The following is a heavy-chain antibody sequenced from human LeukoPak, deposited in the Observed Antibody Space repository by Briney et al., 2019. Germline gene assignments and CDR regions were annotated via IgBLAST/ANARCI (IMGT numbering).Heavy chain of an antibody. CDR1: GLTLSSYA. V-gene: IGHV3-30*04. D-gene: IGHD4-11*01. CDR3: ARVASAVTTPFFDY. CDR2: ISYDGRNK. Sequence: GRSPRLSCSASGLTLSSYAMRCVSPAPGKGMEWVTAISYDGRNKYYPDSVKGRFTISRDNSKNTLYLQMNSLRGEDTAVYNCARVASAVTTPFFDYWGQGTLVTVSS. J-gene: IGHJ4*02.